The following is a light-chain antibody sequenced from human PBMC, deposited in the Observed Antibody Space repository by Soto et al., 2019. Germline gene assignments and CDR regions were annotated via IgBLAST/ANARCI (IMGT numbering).Light chain of an antibody. CDR1: SSDVGGYNY. J-gene: IGLJ1*01. V-gene: IGLV2-14*01. CDR3: TSYTSSSPYV. CDR2: EVR. Sequence: QSALTQPASVSGSPGQSITISCTGTSSDVGGYNYVSWYQQHPGKAPKLMIYEVRNRPSGISNRFSGSKSGNTASLTISGLQAEDEADYYCTSYTSSSPYVFGTGTQLTVL.